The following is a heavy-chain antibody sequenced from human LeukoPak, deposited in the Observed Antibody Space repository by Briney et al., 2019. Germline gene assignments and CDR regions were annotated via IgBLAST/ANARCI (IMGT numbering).Heavy chain of an antibody. CDR2: ISAYNGNT. V-gene: IGHV1-18*01. Sequence: ASVKVSCKASGYTFTSYGISWVRQAPGQGLEWMGWISAYNGNTNYAQKLQGRVTMTTDTSTSTAYMELRSLRSDDTAVYYCARDLGRKLELLPFDYWGQGTLGTVSS. CDR1: GYTFTSYG. J-gene: IGHJ4*02. CDR3: ARDLGRKLELLPFDY. D-gene: IGHD1-7*01.